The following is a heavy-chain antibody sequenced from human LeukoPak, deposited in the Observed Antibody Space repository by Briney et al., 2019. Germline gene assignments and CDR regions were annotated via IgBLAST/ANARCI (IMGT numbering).Heavy chain of an antibody. CDR2: MNPNSGNT. J-gene: IGHJ3*02. V-gene: IGHV1-8*03. CDR1: VYTFTSYD. CDR3: ARGVYYGPGSYLEGAFDI. D-gene: IGHD3-10*01. Sequence: ASVNVSCKASVYTFTSYDINWVRQATGQGLEWMGWMNPNSGNTGYAQKFQGRVTITRNTSISTAYMELSSLRSEDTAVYYCARGVYYGPGSYLEGAFDIWGQGTMVTVSS.